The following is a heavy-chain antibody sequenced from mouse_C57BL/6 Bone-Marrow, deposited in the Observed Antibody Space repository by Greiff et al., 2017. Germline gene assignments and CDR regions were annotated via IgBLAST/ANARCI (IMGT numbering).Heavy chain of an antibody. J-gene: IGHJ2*01. CDR3: ARCIGDFDY. V-gene: IGHV1-64*01. CDR1: GYTFTSYW. D-gene: IGHD2-14*01. CDR2: INSNSGST. Sequence: QVQLQQPGAELVKPGASVKLSCKASGYTFTSYWLHWVKPRPGQGLEWIGMINSNSGSTNNNEKVKSKATLTVDKSSSPAYMQLSSLTSKDAAVYYCARCIGDFDYWGQGTTLTVSS.